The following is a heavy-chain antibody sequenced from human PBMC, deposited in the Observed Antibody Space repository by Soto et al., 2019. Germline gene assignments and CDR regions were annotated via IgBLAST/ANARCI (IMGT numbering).Heavy chain of an antibody. D-gene: IGHD6-19*01. CDR3: TTVISSGWYNWFDP. V-gene: IGHV3-15*01. J-gene: IGHJ5*02. Sequence: GGSLRLSCAASGFTFSNAWMSWVRQAPGKGLEWVGRIKSKTDGGTTDYAAPVKGRFTISRDDSKNTLYLQMNSLKTEDTAVYYCTTVISSGWYNWFDPWGQGTLVTVSS. CDR2: IKSKTDGGTT. CDR1: GFTFSNAW.